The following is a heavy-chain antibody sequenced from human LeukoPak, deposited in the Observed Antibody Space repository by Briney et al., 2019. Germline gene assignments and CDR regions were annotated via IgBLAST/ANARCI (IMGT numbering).Heavy chain of an antibody. Sequence: SETLSLTCTVSGGSISPISSSTYYWGWIRQAPGKGLEWIGSLFYGENTHYNPFLKSRATLSVDASNNQFSLKLTSVTAADAAVYFCARQLPTAAADTRGYFDYWGQGTVVTASS. V-gene: IGHV4-39*01. CDR1: GGSISPISSSTYY. J-gene: IGHJ4*02. CDR2: LFYGENT. CDR3: ARQLPTAAADTRGYFDY. D-gene: IGHD6-25*01.